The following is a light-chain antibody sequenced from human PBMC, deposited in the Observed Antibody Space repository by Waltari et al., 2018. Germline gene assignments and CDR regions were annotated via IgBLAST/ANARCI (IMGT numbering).Light chain of an antibody. CDR2: GAS. CDR1: QSVSRY. V-gene: IGKV3-20*01. CDR3: QNHERLPAM. Sequence: EIVLTQSPGTLSLSPGARATLSCRASQSVSRYLAWYRQRPGQPPRLLIYGASSRATGIPDRFSGSGSGTDFSLTISRLEPEDFAVYYCQNHERLPAMFGQGTKVEIK. J-gene: IGKJ1*01.